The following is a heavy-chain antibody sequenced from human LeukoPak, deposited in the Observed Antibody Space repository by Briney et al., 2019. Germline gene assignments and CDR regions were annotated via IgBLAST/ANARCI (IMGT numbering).Heavy chain of an antibody. CDR1: RGTFNNYV. V-gene: IGHV1-69*04. J-gene: IGHJ6*02. Sequence: SVKVSCKASRGTFNNYVFSWVKQAPGQGLEWMGRIVPVLGITNYAQTFQDRVTITADKSTATTYMELKSLRPEDTAVYYCARDLGDSAGTSSDGMDVWGQGTTVTVS. CDR2: IVPVLGIT. D-gene: IGHD6-13*01. CDR3: ARDLGDSAGTSSDGMDV.